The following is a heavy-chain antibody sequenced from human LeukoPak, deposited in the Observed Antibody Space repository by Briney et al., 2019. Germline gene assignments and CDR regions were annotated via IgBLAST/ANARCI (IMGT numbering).Heavy chain of an antibody. D-gene: IGHD3-3*01. Sequence: GGSLRLSCAASGFTFSSYAMSWVRQAPGKGLEWVSAISGSGGSTYYADSVKGRFTISRDNSKNTLYLQMNGLRAEDTAVYYCAKMGTLRFLELLDYWGQGTLVTVSS. J-gene: IGHJ4*02. CDR3: AKMGTLRFLELLDY. CDR2: ISGSGGST. CDR1: GFTFSSYA. V-gene: IGHV3-23*01.